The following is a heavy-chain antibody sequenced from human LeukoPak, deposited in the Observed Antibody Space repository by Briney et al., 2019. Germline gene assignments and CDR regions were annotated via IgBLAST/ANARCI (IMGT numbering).Heavy chain of an antibody. Sequence: GASVKVSCKASGYTFTNYGISWVRQAPGQGLEWMGWINTYNGNKNYAQKLKGRVTITTDTSTSTAYMELRSLRADDTAVFYCARDLVHGVGAPGAYWGQGALVTVSS. CDR2: INTYNGNK. CDR1: GYTFTNYG. CDR3: ARDLVHGVGAPGAY. V-gene: IGHV1-18*01. D-gene: IGHD1-26*01. J-gene: IGHJ4*02.